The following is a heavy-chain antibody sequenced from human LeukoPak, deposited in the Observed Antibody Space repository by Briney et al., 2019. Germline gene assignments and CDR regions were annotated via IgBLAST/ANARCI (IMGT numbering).Heavy chain of an antibody. Sequence: SETLSLTCAVYAASFSGYYWSWIRQPPGKGLEWIREIKRSGSTNYNPSLKSRVTISVDTSTNQFSLKLSSVTAADTAVYYCARGSDYYYYGMDVWGQGTTVTVSS. V-gene: IGHV4-34*01. CDR2: IKRSGST. J-gene: IGHJ6*02. CDR1: AASFSGYY. CDR3: ARGSDYYYYGMDV.